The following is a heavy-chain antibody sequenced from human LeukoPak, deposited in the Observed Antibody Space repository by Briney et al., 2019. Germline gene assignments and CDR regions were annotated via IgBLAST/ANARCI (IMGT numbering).Heavy chain of an antibody. J-gene: IGHJ4*02. V-gene: IGHV3-7*01. CDR3: ARVGITFGGVIPEYYFDY. CDR2: IKQDGSEK. Sequence: GGSLRLSCAASGSTFSSYWMSWVRQAPGKGLEWVANIKQDGSEKYYVDSVKGRFTISRDNAKNSLYLQMNSLRAEDTAVYYCARVGITFGGVIPEYYFDYWGQGTLVTVSS. D-gene: IGHD3-16*02. CDR1: GSTFSSYW.